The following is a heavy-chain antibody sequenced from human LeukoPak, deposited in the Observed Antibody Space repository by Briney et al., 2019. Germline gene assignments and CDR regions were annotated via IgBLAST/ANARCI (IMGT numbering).Heavy chain of an antibody. J-gene: IGHJ6*02. CDR2: INPSGGST. V-gene: IGHV1-46*01. D-gene: IGHD6-19*01. CDR1: GYTFTSYY. CDR3: ARVLVAGSYYYYGMDV. Sequence: ASVKVSCKASGYTFTSYYMHWVRQAPGQGLERMGIINPSGGSTSYAQKFQGRVTMTRDTSTSTVYMELSSLRSEDTAVYYSARVLVAGSYYYYGMDVWGQGTTVTVSS.